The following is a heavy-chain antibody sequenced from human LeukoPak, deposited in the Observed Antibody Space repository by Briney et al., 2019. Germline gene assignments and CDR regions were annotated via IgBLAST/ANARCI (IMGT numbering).Heavy chain of an antibody. J-gene: IGHJ4*02. CDR2: IYPGDSDT. Sequence: LGESLKISFKGSGYSFTSYWIGWVRQMPGKGLGWMGIIYPGDSDTRYSPSFQGQVTISADKSISTAYLQWSSLKASDTAMYYCASSHYSSSWYNFDCWGQGTLVTVSS. CDR1: GYSFTSYW. V-gene: IGHV5-51*01. CDR3: ASSHYSSSWYNFDC. D-gene: IGHD6-13*01.